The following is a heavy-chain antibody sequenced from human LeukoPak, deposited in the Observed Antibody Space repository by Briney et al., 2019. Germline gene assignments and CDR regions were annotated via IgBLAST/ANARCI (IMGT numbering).Heavy chain of an antibody. V-gene: IGHV4-59*01. CDR2: ISYGNT. J-gene: IGHJ5*02. CDR3: ARDKAHSYGPYFDP. Sequence: SETLSLTCSVSGGSISTYYWNWIRQTPGKGLEWIGHISYGNTDYNPSLKSRVTISVDTSKNQFSLKLTSVTAADTAVYYCARDKAHSYGPYFDPWGQGALVTVSS. D-gene: IGHD5-18*01. CDR1: GGSISTYY.